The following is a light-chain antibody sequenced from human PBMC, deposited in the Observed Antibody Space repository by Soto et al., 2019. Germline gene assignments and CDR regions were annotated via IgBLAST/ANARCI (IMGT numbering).Light chain of an antibody. CDR2: AAS. J-gene: IGKJ4*01. V-gene: IGKV1-9*01. Sequence: DIQLTQSPFFLSASVGDRVTITCRARQGISTYLDWYQQKPGKAPKLLIYAASTLQSGVPSRFSGSGSGTEFTLTISSLQPEDFATYYCQQLNNYPLTFGGGTKVEIK. CDR1: QGISTY. CDR3: QQLNNYPLT.